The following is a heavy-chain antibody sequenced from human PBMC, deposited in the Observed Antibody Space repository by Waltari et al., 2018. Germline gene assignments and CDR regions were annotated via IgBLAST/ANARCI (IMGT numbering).Heavy chain of an antibody. V-gene: IGHV1-46*04. CDR2: VNPNGGRT. D-gene: IGHD2-2*01. CDR1: GYTFTDFY. Sequence: QVQLVQSGAEVKKPGASVKVSCAASGYTFTDFYMHWVRQAPGQGLEWMGIVNPNGGRTTYAQKLQDRVTMTRDTSTSTVYMELSSLRSEDTAVYYCARAGSTLIWGVAEWGQGTLVTVSS. CDR3: ARAGSTLIWGVAE. J-gene: IGHJ4*02.